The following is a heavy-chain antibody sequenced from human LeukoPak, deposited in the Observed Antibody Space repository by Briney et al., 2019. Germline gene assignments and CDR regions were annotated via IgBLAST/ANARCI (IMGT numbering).Heavy chain of an antibody. D-gene: IGHD6-19*01. V-gene: IGHV3-23*01. CDR1: GFTFSSYA. J-gene: IGHJ4*02. CDR3: ARVLLSSGWPDY. CDR2: ISGSGGST. Sequence: GGSLRLSCAASGFTFSSYAITWVRQAPEKGLEWVSAISGSGGSTYYADSVKGRFTISRDNAKNSLYLQMNSLRAEDTAVYYCARVLLSSGWPDYWGQGTLVTVSS.